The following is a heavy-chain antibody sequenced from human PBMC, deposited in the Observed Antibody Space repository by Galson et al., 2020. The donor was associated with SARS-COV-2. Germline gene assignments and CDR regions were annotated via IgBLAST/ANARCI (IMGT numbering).Heavy chain of an antibody. V-gene: IGHV4-38-2*02. J-gene: IGHJ2*01. CDR2: VYPSGTT. D-gene: IGHD3-22*01. CDR3: ARQGVNMIVLVTVPGWYFDL. CDR1: GYSVSTTNY. Sequence: SETLSLTCTVSGYSVSTTNYWDWVRQPPGRGLEWIGSVYPSGTTYYNPSLKSRVTISVDTSKNQFSPRLDSVTAADTALYYCARQGVNMIVLVTVPGWYFDLWGRGTLVTVSS.